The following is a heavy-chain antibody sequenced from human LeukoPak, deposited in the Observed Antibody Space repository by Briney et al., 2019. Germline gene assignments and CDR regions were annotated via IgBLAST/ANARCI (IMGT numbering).Heavy chain of an antibody. V-gene: IGHV4-34*01. CDR1: DGSLSGFQ. D-gene: IGHD1-26*01. J-gene: IGHJ1*01. CDR3: ARALSNSGHQGYFQH. CDR2: INRDGTT. Sequence: SETLSLTCGVYDGSLSGFQWSWIRQPPGQGLQWIGDINRDGTTKYNPSLESRLAMSVDTSKDQFSLKLSSVTAADTAVYYCARALSNSGHQGYFQHWSQGTLVTVSS.